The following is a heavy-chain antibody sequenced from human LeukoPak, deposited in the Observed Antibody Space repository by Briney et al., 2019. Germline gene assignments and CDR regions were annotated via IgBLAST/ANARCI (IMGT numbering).Heavy chain of an antibody. CDR3: ARDGEWELLHYYYYMDV. Sequence: GWSLRLSCAASGFTFSSYAMHWVRQAPGKGLDWVAVISYDGSDKYYADSVKGRFTISRDNSKNTLYLQMNSLRVEDTAVYYCARDGEWELLHYYYYMDVWGKGTTVTVSS. V-gene: IGHV3-30*04. CDR2: ISYDGSDK. J-gene: IGHJ6*03. CDR1: GFTFSSYA. D-gene: IGHD1-26*01.